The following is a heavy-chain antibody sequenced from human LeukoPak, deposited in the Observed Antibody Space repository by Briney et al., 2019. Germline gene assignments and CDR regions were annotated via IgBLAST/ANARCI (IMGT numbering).Heavy chain of an antibody. CDR3: ARRRVPHRAPADY. D-gene: IGHD3-10*01. J-gene: IGHJ4*02. Sequence: SXXLSLTXTVSGYSISSGYYWDWIRPPPGKGLEWIGSIYHSGSTYYNPSLKCRVTISVDTSKNQFSLKLSSVTAADTAVYYCARRRVPHRAPADYWGQGTLVTVSS. CDR2: IYHSGST. V-gene: IGHV4-38-2*02. CDR1: GYSISSGYY.